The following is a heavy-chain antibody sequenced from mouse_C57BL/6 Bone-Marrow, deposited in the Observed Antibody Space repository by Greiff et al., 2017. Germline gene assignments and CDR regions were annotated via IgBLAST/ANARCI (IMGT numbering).Heavy chain of an antibody. Sequence: EVQVVESGAELVRPGASVKLSCTASGFNIKDYYMHWVKQRPEQGLEWIGRIDPEDGDTEYAPKFQGKATMTADTSSNPAYLQLSSLTSEDTAVYYCTTNTGTNYWGQGTTLTVSS. D-gene: IGHD4-1*01. V-gene: IGHV14-1*01. CDR2: IDPEDGDT. CDR1: GFNIKDYY. J-gene: IGHJ2*01. CDR3: TTNTGTNY.